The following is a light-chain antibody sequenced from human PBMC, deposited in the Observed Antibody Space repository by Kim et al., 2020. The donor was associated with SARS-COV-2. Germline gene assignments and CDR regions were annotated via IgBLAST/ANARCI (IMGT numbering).Light chain of an antibody. CDR1: QSVSSK. CDR2: GAS. V-gene: IGKV3-15*01. J-gene: IGKJ2*01. Sequence: EIVLTQSPATLSVSPGERVTLSCRASQSVSSKLIWYQQKRGQAPRLLIFGASTRATGIPARFSGSGSGTEFTLTISSLQSEDLAVYYCQEHNNWPYTFGQGTKLEIK. CDR3: QEHNNWPYT.